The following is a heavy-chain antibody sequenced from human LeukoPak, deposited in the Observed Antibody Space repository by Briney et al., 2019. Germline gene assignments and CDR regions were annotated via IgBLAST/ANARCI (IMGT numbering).Heavy chain of an antibody. V-gene: IGHV3-48*03. CDR3: ARGDPHADL. CDR1: GFDLNTYE. CDR2: ITISGHTK. Sequence: TGGSLRLSCAASGFDLNTYEMNWVRQAPGDGLEWIADITISGHTKNYADSVKGRFTISRDNAGTSLYLQMNSLRVEDTGVYYCARGDPHADLWGQGTLVTVSS. J-gene: IGHJ5*02.